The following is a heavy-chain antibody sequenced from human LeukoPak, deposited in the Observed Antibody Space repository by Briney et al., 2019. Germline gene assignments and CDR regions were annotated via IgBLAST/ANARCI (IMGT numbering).Heavy chain of an antibody. CDR1: GGSISSYY. Sequence: SETLSLTCTVSGGSISSYYWSWIRQPPGKGLEWIGSIYYSGSTYYNPSLKSRVTISVDTSKNQFSLKLSSVTAADTAVYYCARSIGGGPDYWGQGTLVTVSS. CDR2: IYYSGST. V-gene: IGHV4-59*12. CDR3: ARSIGGGPDY. J-gene: IGHJ4*02.